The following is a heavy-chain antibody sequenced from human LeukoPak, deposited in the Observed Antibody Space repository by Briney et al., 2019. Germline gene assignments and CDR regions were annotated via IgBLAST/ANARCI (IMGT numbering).Heavy chain of an antibody. J-gene: IGHJ4*02. D-gene: IGHD6-13*01. V-gene: IGHV3-7*01. CDR1: GFTFSNYW. CDR3: ARIGYSSSSTDY. Sequence: PGGSLRLSCVVSGFTFSNYWMSWVRQGPGKGLERVANRKQDGSAKYYVDSLKGRFTISRDNAKNSVYLQMNSLGTEDTAVFYCARIGYSSSSTDYWGQGTLVTVSS. CDR2: RKQDGSAK.